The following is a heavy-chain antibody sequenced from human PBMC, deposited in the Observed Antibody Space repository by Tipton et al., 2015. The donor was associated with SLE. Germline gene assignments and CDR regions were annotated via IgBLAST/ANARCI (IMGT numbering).Heavy chain of an antibody. CDR3: ARDKEMLKGGDAVDI. D-gene: IGHD2-8*01. Sequence: QVQLVKSGSELKKPGASVKVSCKASGYTFTTYALFWVRPAPGQGLEWLGWINTNSGNPTYAHGFTGRFVFSLDTSVSTAYLQISSLKAEDTAVYYCARDKEMLKGGDAVDIWGQGKMVTVSS. CDR2: INTNSGNP. V-gene: IGHV7-4-1*02. J-gene: IGHJ3*02. CDR1: GYTFTTYA.